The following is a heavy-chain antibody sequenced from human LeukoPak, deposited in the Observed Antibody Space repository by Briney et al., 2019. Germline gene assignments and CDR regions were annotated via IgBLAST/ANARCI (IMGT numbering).Heavy chain of an antibody. D-gene: IGHD2-2*01. CDR2: INHSGST. CDR3: ARGTRACSSTSCYFVLRFDP. Sequence: SETLSLTCAVYGGSFSGYYWSWIRQPPGKGLEWIGEINHSGSTNYNPSLKSRVTISVDTSKNQFSLKLSSVTAADTAVYYCARGTRACSSTSCYFVLRFDPWGQGTLVTVSS. CDR1: GGSFSGYY. J-gene: IGHJ5*02. V-gene: IGHV4-34*01.